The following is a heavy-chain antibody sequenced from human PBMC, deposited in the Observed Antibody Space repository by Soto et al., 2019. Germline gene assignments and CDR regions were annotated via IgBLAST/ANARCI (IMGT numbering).Heavy chain of an antibody. CDR2: IYPGDSDT. Sequence: PGESLKISCKGSGYSFTTYWIAWVRQMPGKGLEWVGIIYPGDSDTRYSPSFEGHVTISVDKSISTAFLQWNSLKASDNAIYYCASHSTSAPKEYWGQGTLVTVSS. J-gene: IGHJ4*01. D-gene: IGHD3-10*01. CDR1: GYSFTTYW. CDR3: ASHSTSAPKEY. V-gene: IGHV5-51*01.